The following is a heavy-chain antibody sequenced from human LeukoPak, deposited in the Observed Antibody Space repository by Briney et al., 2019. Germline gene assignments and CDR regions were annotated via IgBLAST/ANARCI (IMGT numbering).Heavy chain of an antibody. CDR1: GFTFSNYW. CDR3: VRGGYYDSSGYDR. D-gene: IGHD3-22*01. J-gene: IGHJ5*02. Sequence: GGSLRLSCAASGFTFSNYWMSWVRQAPGKGLEWVSSISSSRTYIYYADSVKGRFTISRDNAKNSLFLQMTSLRADDTAVYYCVRGGYYDSSGYDRWGQGTPVTVSS. V-gene: IGHV3-21*01. CDR2: ISSSRTYI.